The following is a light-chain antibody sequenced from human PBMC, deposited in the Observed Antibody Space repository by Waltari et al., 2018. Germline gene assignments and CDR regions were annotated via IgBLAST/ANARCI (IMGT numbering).Light chain of an antibody. CDR2: RNT. J-gene: IGLJ2*01. CDR3: VAWDASLSSPV. V-gene: IGLV1-47*01. CDR1: SSNIGSNL. Sequence: QSVLTQTPSASGTPGQRVTISCAGSSSNIGSNLIYWYQQLPGTAPKLLIHRNTQRSSGVPDRFSGSKSGTSASLAISGLRSEDEADYYCVAWDASLSSPVFGGGTKLTVL.